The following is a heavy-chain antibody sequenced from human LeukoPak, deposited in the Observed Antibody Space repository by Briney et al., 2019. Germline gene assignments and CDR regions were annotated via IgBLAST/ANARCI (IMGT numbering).Heavy chain of an antibody. Sequence: GGSLRLSCAASGFTFSSHSMNWVRQAPGKGLEWVSSISSSSSYIYYADSVKGRFTISRDNSKNTLYLQMDSLRAEDTAVYYCAKNPFVGYGSDYFDDWGQGTLVTVSS. CDR1: GFTFSSHS. CDR3: AKNPFVGYGSDYFDD. J-gene: IGHJ4*02. CDR2: ISSSSSYI. V-gene: IGHV3-21*04. D-gene: IGHD3-10*01.